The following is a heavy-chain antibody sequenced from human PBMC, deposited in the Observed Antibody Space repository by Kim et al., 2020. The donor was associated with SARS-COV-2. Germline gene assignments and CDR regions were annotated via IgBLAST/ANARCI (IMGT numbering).Heavy chain of an antibody. J-gene: IGHJ4*02. Sequence: GGSLRLSCAASGFTFSSYSMNWVRQAPGKGLEWVSYISSSSSTIYYADSVKGRFTISRDNAKNSLYLQMNSLRDEDTAVYYCARGGWSGYYGFSTSDYWGQGTLVTVSS. V-gene: IGHV3-48*02. CDR3: ARGGWSGYYGFSTSDY. D-gene: IGHD3-3*01. CDR2: ISSSSSTI. CDR1: GFTFSSYS.